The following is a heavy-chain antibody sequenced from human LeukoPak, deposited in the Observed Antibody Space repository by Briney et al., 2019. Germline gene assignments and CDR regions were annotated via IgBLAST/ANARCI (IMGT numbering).Heavy chain of an antibody. CDR1: GFTFSSYT. D-gene: IGHD1-26*01. V-gene: IGHV3-30-3*01. CDR3: ARENTRRIDY. CDR2: ISYDGSNK. J-gene: IGHJ4*02. Sequence: GRSLRLSCAASGFTFSSYTIHWVRQAPGKGQDWVGAISYDGSNKYYADSVKGRFTMSRDNSKNTVYLQMNSMTTEDTAVYYGARENTRRIDYCGQGTLVTVSS.